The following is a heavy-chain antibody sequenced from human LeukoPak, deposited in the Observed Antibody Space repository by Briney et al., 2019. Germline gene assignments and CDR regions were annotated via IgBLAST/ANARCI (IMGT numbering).Heavy chain of an antibody. CDR1: GGSISSSSYY. J-gene: IGHJ3*02. CDR2: IYYSGST. D-gene: IGHD3-9*01. V-gene: IGHV4-39*07. CDR3: ARAPLGELDWLLLYAFDI. Sequence: SETLSLTCTVSGGSISSSSYYWGWIRQPPGKGLEWIGSIYYSGSTYYNPSLKSRVTISVDKSKNQFSLKLSSVTAADTAVYYCARAPLGELDWLLLYAFDIWGQGTMVTVSS.